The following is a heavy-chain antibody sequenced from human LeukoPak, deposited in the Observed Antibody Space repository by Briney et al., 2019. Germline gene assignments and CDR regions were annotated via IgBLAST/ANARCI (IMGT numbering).Heavy chain of an antibody. Sequence: ASVKVSCKASGYTFTSYAMHWVRQAPGQRLEWMGWIYAGNGNTKYSQKFQGRVTITRDTSASTAYMELSSLRSEDTAVYYCARATPPYGSGSYVLGYWGQGTLVTVSS. J-gene: IGHJ4*02. CDR3: ARATPPYGSGSYVLGY. CDR1: GYTFTSYA. V-gene: IGHV1-3*01. CDR2: IYAGNGNT. D-gene: IGHD3-10*01.